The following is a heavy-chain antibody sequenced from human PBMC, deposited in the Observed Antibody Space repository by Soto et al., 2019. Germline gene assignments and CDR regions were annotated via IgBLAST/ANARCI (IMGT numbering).Heavy chain of an antibody. CDR3: AKRGGPVVQAAFWFDP. CDR2: ISGDASRL. CDR1: GFTFSAYA. J-gene: IGHJ5*02. V-gene: IGHV3-23*01. Sequence: PWGSLRLSCAASGFTFSAYAMTWVRQAPGKGLEWVSAISGDASRLYYADSVKGRFTISRDNSKNTVFLQMNSLKVEDTALYYCAKRGGPVVQAAFWFDPWGQGTPVTVSS. D-gene: IGHD2-15*01.